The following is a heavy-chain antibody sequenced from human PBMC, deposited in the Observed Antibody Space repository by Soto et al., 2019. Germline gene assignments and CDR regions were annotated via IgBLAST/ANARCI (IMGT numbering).Heavy chain of an antibody. D-gene: IGHD1-1*01. CDR1: GFTLSDYW. Sequence: PGGSLRLSCAASGFTLSDYWMHWVRQVPGKGLLWASRISVDGRDTTYADSVKGRFTTSRDNSKNTLYLQMNSLRAEDTAVYYCARGTGYYYMDVWGKGTTVTVSS. CDR2: ISVDGRDT. V-gene: IGHV3-74*03. CDR3: ARGTGYYYMDV. J-gene: IGHJ6*03.